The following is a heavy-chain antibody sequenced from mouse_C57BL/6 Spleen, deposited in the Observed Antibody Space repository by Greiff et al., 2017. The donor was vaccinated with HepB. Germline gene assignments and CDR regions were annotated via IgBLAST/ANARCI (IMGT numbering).Heavy chain of an antibody. V-gene: IGHV1-80*01. CDR2: IYPGDGDT. CDR1: GYAFSSYW. Sequence: VQLQQSGAELVKPGASVKISCKASGYAFSSYWMNWVKQRPGKGLEWIGQIYPGDGDTNYNGKFKGKATLTADKSSSTAYMQLSSLTSEDSAVYCCSRSGYGSSAWFAYWGQGTLVTVSA. CDR3: SRSGYGSSAWFAY. D-gene: IGHD1-1*01. J-gene: IGHJ3*01.